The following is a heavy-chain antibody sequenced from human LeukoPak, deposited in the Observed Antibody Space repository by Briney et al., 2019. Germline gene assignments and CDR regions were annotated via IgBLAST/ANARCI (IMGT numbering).Heavy chain of an antibody. CDR2: TCITI. V-gene: IGHV3-48*03. J-gene: IGHJ5*02. CDR3: ARYSDYYDSSGYSNWFDP. D-gene: IGHD3-22*01. Sequence: TCITIYYSASVNVPVTISRENAKSSLYLQMNSLRAEDTAVYYCARYSDYYDSSGYSNWFDPWGQGALVTVSS.